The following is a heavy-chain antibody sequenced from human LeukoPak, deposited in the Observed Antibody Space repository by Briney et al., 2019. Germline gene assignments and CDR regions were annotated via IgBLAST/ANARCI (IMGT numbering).Heavy chain of an antibody. Sequence: PGGSLRLSCAASGFTFSSYSMNWVRQAPGKGLEWVSSISSSSSYIYYADSVKGRFTISRDNAKNSLYLQMNSLRAEDTAVYYCAWTGIYDSSGYSPDYWGQGTLVTVSS. V-gene: IGHV3-21*01. CDR2: ISSSSSYI. J-gene: IGHJ4*02. CDR3: AWTGIYDSSGYSPDY. D-gene: IGHD3-22*01. CDR1: GFTFSSYS.